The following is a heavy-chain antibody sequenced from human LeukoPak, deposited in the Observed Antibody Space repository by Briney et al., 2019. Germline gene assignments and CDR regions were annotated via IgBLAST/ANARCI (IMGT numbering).Heavy chain of an antibody. Sequence: SQTLPLTCDISGDSVSSNNGAWNWIRQSPSRGLEWLGRTYYRSKWYNDYAGSLNGRITISPDTSKNQFSLHLNSVTPEDTAVYYCARDLGNTGWYTFDYWGQGILVTVSS. CDR3: ARDLGNTGWYTFDY. V-gene: IGHV6-1*01. D-gene: IGHD6-19*01. CDR2: TYYRSKWYN. J-gene: IGHJ4*02. CDR1: GDSVSSNNGA.